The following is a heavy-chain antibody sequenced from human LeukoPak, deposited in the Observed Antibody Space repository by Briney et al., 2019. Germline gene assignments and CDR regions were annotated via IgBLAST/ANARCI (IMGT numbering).Heavy chain of an antibody. CDR2: ISSNGGST. CDR3: ARPTSYCSGGSCYHYDAFDI. Sequence: GGSLRLSCSASGFTISSYVMYWVRQAPGKGLEYVSAISSNGGSTYYADSVKGRFTISRDNSKNTLYLQMSSLRAEDTAVYYCARPTSYCSGGSCYHYDAFDIWGQGTMVTVSS. D-gene: IGHD2-15*01. CDR1: GFTISSYV. J-gene: IGHJ3*02. V-gene: IGHV3-64D*06.